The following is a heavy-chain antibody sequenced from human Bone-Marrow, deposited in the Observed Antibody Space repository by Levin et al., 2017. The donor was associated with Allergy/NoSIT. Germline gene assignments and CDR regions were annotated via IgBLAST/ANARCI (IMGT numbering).Heavy chain of an antibody. J-gene: IGHJ4*02. CDR3: AKGAGWVAGAGALI. CDR1: GFPFNSYA. V-gene: IGHV3-23*01. Sequence: GGSLRLSCAASGFPFNSYALSWVRQAPGKGLEWVSAISGSGSSTYYADSVKGRFTISRDNSKTTLYLQMNSLRAEDTAVYYCAKGAGWVAGAGALIWGQGTLVTVSS. D-gene: IGHD6-19*01. CDR2: ISGSGSST.